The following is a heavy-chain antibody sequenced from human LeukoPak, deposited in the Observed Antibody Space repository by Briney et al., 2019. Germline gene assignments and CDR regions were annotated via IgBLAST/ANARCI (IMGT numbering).Heavy chain of an antibody. V-gene: IGHV3-48*01. J-gene: IGHJ5*02. CDR1: GFTFSSYS. CDR3: ARVGGYCSSTSCPNNWFDP. Sequence: GGSLRLSCAASGFTFSSYSMNWARQAPGKGLEWVSYISSSSSTIYYADSVKGRFTISRDNAKNSLYLQMNSLRAEDTAVYYCARVGGYCSSTSCPNNWFDPWGQGTLVTVSS. D-gene: IGHD2-2*01. CDR2: ISSSSSTI.